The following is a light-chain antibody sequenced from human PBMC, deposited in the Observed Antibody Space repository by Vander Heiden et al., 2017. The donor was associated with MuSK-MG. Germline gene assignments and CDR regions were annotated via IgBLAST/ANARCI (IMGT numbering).Light chain of an antibody. CDR2: LGS. CDR3: RQAIQTPRT. CDR1: QSLLDSDGGNL. V-gene: IGKV2-28*01. Sequence: IVMTQSPLSLHVTPGAPASISCRSSQSLLDSDGGNLLDWYLQKPAQSPQLLIYLGSNRASGVPDRFSGSGSGTAFILQISRVEAEDVGTYYCRQAIQTPRTFGQGTKVEIK. J-gene: IGKJ1*01.